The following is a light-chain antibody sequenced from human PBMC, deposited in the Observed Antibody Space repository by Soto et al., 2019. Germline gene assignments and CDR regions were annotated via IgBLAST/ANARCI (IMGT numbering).Light chain of an antibody. CDR3: GTWDTSLGAVV. CDR1: SSNIGNNY. J-gene: IGLJ2*01. CDR2: DND. Sequence: QSVLTQPPSVSAAPGQKVTISCSGSSSNIGNNYVSWYQQLPGTAPKLLIYDNDKRPSGIPDRFSGSKSGTSATLGITGFQTGDEADYYCGTWDTSLGAVVFGGGTKLTVL. V-gene: IGLV1-51*01.